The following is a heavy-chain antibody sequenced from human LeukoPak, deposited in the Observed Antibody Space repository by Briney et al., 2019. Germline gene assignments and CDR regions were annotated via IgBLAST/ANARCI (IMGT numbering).Heavy chain of an antibody. J-gene: IGHJ4*02. Sequence: ASVKVSCKASGYTFTSYAMHWVRQAPGQRLEWMGWINAGNGNTKYSQKFQGRVTITRDTSASTAYMEPSSLRSEDTAVYYCARASITIFGVVRGYFDYWGQGTLVTASS. CDR1: GYTFTSYA. CDR3: ARASITIFGVVRGYFDY. CDR2: INAGNGNT. D-gene: IGHD3-3*01. V-gene: IGHV1-3*01.